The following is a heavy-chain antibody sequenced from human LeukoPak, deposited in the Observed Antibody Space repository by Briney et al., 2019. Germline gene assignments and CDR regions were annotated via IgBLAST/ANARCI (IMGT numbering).Heavy chain of an antibody. J-gene: IGHJ4*02. Sequence: TGGSLRLSCAASGFTFSSYDMNWVRQAPGKGLEWVSYISSSGSTIYYADSVKGRFTISRDNAKNSLYLQMNSLRAEDTAVYYCARDRRTSSSWFISGYDFVYWGQGALVTVSS. V-gene: IGHV3-48*03. CDR1: GFTFSSYD. CDR3: ARDRRTSSSWFISGYDFVY. D-gene: IGHD6-13*01. CDR2: ISSSGSTI.